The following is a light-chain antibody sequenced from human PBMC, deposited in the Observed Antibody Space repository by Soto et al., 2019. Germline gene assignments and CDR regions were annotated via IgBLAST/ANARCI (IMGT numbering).Light chain of an antibody. V-gene: IGKV1-39*01. J-gene: IGKJ1*01. CDR1: QSISSY. CDR3: QESYSTPPEGT. Sequence: DIQMPQSPSSLSASVGDRVTITCRASQSISSYLNWYQQKTGKAPKLLISAASSLQRGVPSRFSGSGSGTDFTLTISSLQHEDFATYYCQESYSTPPEGTFGQGTKVDIK. CDR2: AAS.